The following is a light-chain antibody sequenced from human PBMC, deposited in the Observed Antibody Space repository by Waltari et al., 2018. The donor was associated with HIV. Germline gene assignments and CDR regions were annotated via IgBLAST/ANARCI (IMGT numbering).Light chain of an antibody. Sequence: NVLTQSPGTVSLSPGERVTLYCRTSETISTNFLAWYQSKSGQAPRLLFYGSSTRAPGIPDRFSATGSDTGSETEFTLIINRLEPEDFATYYCLLYGDSPRWTFGPGTKV. CDR2: GSS. CDR1: ETISTNF. V-gene: IGKV3-20*01. J-gene: IGKJ1*01. CDR3: LLYGDSPRWT.